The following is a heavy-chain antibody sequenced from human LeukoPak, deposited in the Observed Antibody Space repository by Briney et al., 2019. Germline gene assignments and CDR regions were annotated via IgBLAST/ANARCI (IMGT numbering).Heavy chain of an antibody. Sequence: ASVKVSCKASGGTFSSYAISWVRQAPGQGLEWMGRIIPILGIANYAQKFQGRVTITADKSTSTAYMELSSLRSEDTAVYYCARPYYYDSSDQSPRFQHWGQGTLVTVSS. J-gene: IGHJ1*01. CDR3: ARPYYYDSSDQSPRFQH. D-gene: IGHD3-22*01. CDR2: IIPILGIA. CDR1: GGTFSSYA. V-gene: IGHV1-69*04.